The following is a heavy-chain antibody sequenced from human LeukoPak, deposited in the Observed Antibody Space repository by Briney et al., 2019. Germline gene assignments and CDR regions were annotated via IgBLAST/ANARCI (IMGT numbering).Heavy chain of an antibody. D-gene: IGHD3-10*01. Sequence: RASVKVSCKASGGTFSSYAFSWVRQAPGQGLEWMGWISAYNGNTNYAQKLQGRVTMTTDTSTSTANMELRSLRSDDTAVYYCARVHYYGSGSSDYYYYYYMDVWGKGTTVTISS. V-gene: IGHV1-18*01. CDR1: GGTFSSYA. CDR2: ISAYNGNT. J-gene: IGHJ6*03. CDR3: ARVHYYGSGSSDYYYYYYMDV.